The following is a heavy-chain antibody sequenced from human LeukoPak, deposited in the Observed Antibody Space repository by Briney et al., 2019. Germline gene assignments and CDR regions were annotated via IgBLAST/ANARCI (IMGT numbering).Heavy chain of an antibody. Sequence: SETLSLTCTVSGGSISSAGYYWSWIRQYPGKGLEWSGYIYYSGSTHYNPSLKGRVSISVDTSKNQFSLKLSSVTAADTAVYYCARASTDYYFDYWGQGTLVTVSS. CDR2: IYYSGST. CDR3: ARASTDYYFDY. D-gene: IGHD4-17*01. V-gene: IGHV4-31*03. CDR1: GGSISSAGYY. J-gene: IGHJ4*02.